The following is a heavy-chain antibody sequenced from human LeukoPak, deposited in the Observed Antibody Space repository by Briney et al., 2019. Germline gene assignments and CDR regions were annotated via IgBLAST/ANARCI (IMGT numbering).Heavy chain of an antibody. D-gene: IGHD3-22*01. CDR2: ISGSGGST. Sequence: GRSLRLSCAASGFTLRSYAMSWVRQAPGKGLEWVSGISGSGGSTYYADSVKGRFTISRDNSKNTLYLQMNSLRAEDTAVYYCAKYGVMNYYDSSDYDYEYYYYYMDVWGKGTTVIVSS. J-gene: IGHJ6*03. CDR3: AKYGVMNYYDSSDYDYEYYYYYMDV. V-gene: IGHV3-23*01. CDR1: GFTLRSYA.